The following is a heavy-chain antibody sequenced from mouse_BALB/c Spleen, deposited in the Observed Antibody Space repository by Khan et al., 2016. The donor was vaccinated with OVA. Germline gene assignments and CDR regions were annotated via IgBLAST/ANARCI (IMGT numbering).Heavy chain of an antibody. J-gene: IGHJ3*01. CDR2: IWSAGST. Sequence: VQLKQSGPGLVQPSQSLSITCTVSGFSLNNYSVHWVRQSPGKGLEWLGVIWSAGSTDYNAAFISRLTISKDNARIQVFFKMNSLQPNDTAIYYCARRGKDYGRGALFAYWGQGTLVTVSA. CDR1: GFSLNNYS. V-gene: IGHV2-2*02. CDR3: ARRGKDYGRGALFAY. D-gene: IGHD2-4*01.